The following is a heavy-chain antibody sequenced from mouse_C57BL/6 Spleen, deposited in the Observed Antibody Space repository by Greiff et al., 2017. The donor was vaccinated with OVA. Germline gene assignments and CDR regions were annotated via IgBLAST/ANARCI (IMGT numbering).Heavy chain of an antibody. D-gene: IGHD4-1*01. Sequence: QVQLKQPGTELVKPGASVKLSCKASGYTFTSYWMHWVKQRPGQGLEWIGNINPSNGGTNYNEKFKSKATLTVDKSSSTAYMQLSSLTSEDSAVYYCARGQKGVTGTDWFAYWGQGTLVTVSA. CDR3: ARGQKGVTGTDWFAY. CDR1: GYTFTSYW. J-gene: IGHJ3*01. V-gene: IGHV1-53*01. CDR2: INPSNGGT.